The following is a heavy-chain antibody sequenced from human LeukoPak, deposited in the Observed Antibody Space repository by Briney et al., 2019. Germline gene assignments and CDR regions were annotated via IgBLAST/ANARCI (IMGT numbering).Heavy chain of an antibody. CDR1: GFTFSSYA. CDR2: ISYDGSNK. J-gene: IGHJ4*02. V-gene: IGHV3-30-3*01. D-gene: IGHD3-22*01. Sequence: GGSLRLSCAASGFTFSSYAMHWVRQAPGKGLEWVAVISYDGSNKYYADSVKGRFTISRDNSKNTLYLQMNSLRAEDTAVYYCARPYYYDSSGLYYWGQGTLVTVSS. CDR3: ARPYYYDSSGLYY.